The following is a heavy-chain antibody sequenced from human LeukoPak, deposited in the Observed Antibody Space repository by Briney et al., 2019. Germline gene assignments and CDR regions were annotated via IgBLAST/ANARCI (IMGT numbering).Heavy chain of an antibody. J-gene: IGHJ4*02. D-gene: IGHD5-24*01. V-gene: IGHV3-53*04. CDR1: GFTVSSNY. CDR3: AGGSRRDGYDY. Sequence: GVSLRLSCAASGFTVSSNYMSWVRQAPGKGLEWVSVIYDNGDAYSADSVKGRFTISRHNSKNTLYLQMNSLRPVDTAVYYCAGGSRRDGYDYWGQGTLVTVSS. CDR2: IYDNGDA.